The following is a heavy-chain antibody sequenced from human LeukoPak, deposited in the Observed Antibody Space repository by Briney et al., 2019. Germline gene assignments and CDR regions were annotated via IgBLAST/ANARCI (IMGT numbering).Heavy chain of an antibody. Sequence: SETLSLTCTVSGGSISSYYWSWIRQPAGKGLEWIGRIYTSGSTNYNPSLKSRVTVSVDTSKNQFSLKLSSVTAADTAVYYCARDLAYCGGDCSIADWFDPWGQGTLVTVSS. D-gene: IGHD2-21*02. CDR2: IYTSGST. J-gene: IGHJ5*02. CDR1: GGSISSYY. V-gene: IGHV4-4*07. CDR3: ARDLAYCGGDCSIADWFDP.